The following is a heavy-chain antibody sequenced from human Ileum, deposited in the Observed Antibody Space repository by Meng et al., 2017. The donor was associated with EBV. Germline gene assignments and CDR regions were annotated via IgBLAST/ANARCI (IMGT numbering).Heavy chain of an antibody. Sequence: QGLVDTSDTLSFTCSVSGCSFSSGGNYWSRIRQPTGKGLYWIGYIYNSGSTNYNPSLKSRVTISVDTSKNQFSLKLSSVTAADTAVYYCARDGYSSGSDWGQGTLVTVSS. CDR3: ARDGYSSGSD. V-gene: IGHV4-61*08. CDR2: IYNSGST. D-gene: IGHD6-19*01. CDR1: GCSFSSGGNY. J-gene: IGHJ4*02.